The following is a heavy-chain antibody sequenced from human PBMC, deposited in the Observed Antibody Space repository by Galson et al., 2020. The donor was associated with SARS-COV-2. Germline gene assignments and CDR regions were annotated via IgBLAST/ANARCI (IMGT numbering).Heavy chain of an antibody. V-gene: IGHV3-30*04. CDR1: GLTFSRYA. Sequence: GGSLRPSCAASGLTFSRYAMHWVRQAPGKGLAWVAVISYDGSNKYYADTVKGRFTISRDNSKNTLYLQMNSLRAEDTAVYYCARDAYVYYDSSGYYYPSYYYYYYGMDVWGQGTTVTVSS. J-gene: IGHJ6*02. D-gene: IGHD3-22*01. CDR3: ARDAYVYYDSSGYYYPSYYYYYYGMDV. CDR2: ISYDGSNK.